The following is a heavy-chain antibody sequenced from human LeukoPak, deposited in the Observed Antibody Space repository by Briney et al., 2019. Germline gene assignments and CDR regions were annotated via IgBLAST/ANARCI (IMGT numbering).Heavy chain of an antibody. CDR3: ARDADDILTGYYPYFDY. Sequence: PGGSLRLSCAASGFTFSSYSMNWVRQAPGKGLEWVSSISSSSSYIYYADSVKGRFTISRDNANNSLYLQMNSLRAEDTAVYYCARDADDILTGYYPYFDYWGQGTLVTVSS. V-gene: IGHV3-21*01. CDR1: GFTFSSYS. J-gene: IGHJ4*02. CDR2: ISSSSSYI. D-gene: IGHD3-9*01.